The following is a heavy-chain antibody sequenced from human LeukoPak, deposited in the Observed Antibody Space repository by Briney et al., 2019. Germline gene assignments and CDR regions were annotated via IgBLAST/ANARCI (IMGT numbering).Heavy chain of an antibody. CDR3: ARAHQPYYYDSSGYYHG. J-gene: IGHJ4*02. V-gene: IGHV1-69*05. Sequence: GASVKVSCKASGGTFSSYAISWVRQAPGQGLEWMGGIIPIFGTANYAQKFQGRVTTTTDESTSTAYMELSSLRSEDTAVYYCARAHQPYYYDSSGYYHGWGQGTLVTVSS. D-gene: IGHD3-22*01. CDR1: GGTFSSYA. CDR2: IIPIFGTA.